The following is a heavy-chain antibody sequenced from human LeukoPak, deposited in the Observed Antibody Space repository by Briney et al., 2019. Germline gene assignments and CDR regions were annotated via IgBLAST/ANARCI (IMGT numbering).Heavy chain of an antibody. J-gene: IGHJ4*02. V-gene: IGHV1-2*02. D-gene: IGHD3-22*01. CDR2: INPNSGGT. CDR1: GYTFTGYY. Sequence: ASVTVSCTASGYTFTGYYMHWVRQAPGQGLEWMGWINPNSGGTNYAQKFQGRVTMTRDTSISTAYMELSRLRSDDTAVYYCARARDYYDSSGYPTYYFDYWGQGTLVTVSS. CDR3: ARARDYYDSSGYPTYYFDY.